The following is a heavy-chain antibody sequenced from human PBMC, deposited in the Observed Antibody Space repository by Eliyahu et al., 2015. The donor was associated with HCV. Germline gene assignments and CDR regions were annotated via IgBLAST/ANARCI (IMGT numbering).Heavy chain of an antibody. J-gene: IGHJ5*02. V-gene: IGHV4-31*03. Sequence: QVQLQESGPGLVKPSQTLSLXCTXXGDSIXSTFYSWXWIRQHPGKGLEWIGDIYYSGSTHYNPSLESRVTISVDTSKNQFSLSLTSVTAADTALYYCARRVGCISGVCHNWFDPWGQGTLVTVSS. CDR3: ARRVGCISGVCHNWFDP. CDR1: GDSIXSTFYS. CDR2: IYYSGST. D-gene: IGHD2-8*01.